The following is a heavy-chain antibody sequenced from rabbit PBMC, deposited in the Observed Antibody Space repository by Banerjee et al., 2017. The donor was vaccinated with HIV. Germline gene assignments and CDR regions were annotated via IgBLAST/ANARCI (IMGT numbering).Heavy chain of an antibody. CDR1: GFDLSSYYY. CDR3: ARNFYFDL. CDR2: IYISSGST. J-gene: IGHJ4*01. V-gene: IGHV1S40*01. Sequence: QSLEESGGDLVKPGASLTLTCTASGFDLSSYYYMCWVRQAPGKGLEWITCIYISSGSTWYASWAKGRFTISKTSSTTVTLQMASLTVADTATYFCARNFYFDLWGPGTLVTVS.